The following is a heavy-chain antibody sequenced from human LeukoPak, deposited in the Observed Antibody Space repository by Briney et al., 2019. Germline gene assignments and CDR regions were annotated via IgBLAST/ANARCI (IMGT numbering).Heavy chain of an antibody. V-gene: IGHV3-53*01. J-gene: IGHJ6*03. CDR1: GFTVSSNY. CDR2: IYSGGST. D-gene: IGHD3-3*01. Sequence: GGSLRLSCAASGFTVSSNYMSWVRQAPGKGLEWVSVIYSGGSTYYADSVKGRFTISRDNSKNTLYLQMNSLRAEDTAVYYCARLLRDYDFWSGYSPGYMDVWGKGTTVTVSS. CDR3: ARLLRDYDFWSGYSPGYMDV.